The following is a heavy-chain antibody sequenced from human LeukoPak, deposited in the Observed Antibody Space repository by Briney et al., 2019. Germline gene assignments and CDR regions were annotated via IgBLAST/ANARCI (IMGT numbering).Heavy chain of an antibody. D-gene: IGHD4-23*01. V-gene: IGHV3-74*01. J-gene: IGHJ4*02. CDR3: ARGRPHGNDY. Sequence: GGSLRLSCAASGFTFSSYWMNWVRQAPGKGLVWVSRIASDGSSTTYADSVKGRFSISRDNAKNTLYLQMYSLRVEDTAVYYCARGRPHGNDYWGQGTLVTVSS. CDR1: GFTFSSYW. CDR2: IASDGSST.